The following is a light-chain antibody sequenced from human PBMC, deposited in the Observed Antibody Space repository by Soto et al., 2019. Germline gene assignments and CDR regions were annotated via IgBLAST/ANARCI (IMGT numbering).Light chain of an antibody. CDR2: DVT. CDR3: SSYTSIIAVV. V-gene: IGLV2-14*03. J-gene: IGLJ2*01. Sequence: QSALTQPASVSGSPGQSITISCTGTSNDIGPYNYVSWYQQHPGKAPKLLIYDVTNRASGVSDRFSGSKSGRTASLTISGLQAEDEADYCSSYTSIIAVVFGGGTKVTVL. CDR1: SNDIGPYNY.